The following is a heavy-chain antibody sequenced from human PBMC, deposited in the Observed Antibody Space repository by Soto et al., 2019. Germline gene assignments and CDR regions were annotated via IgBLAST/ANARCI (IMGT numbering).Heavy chain of an antibody. D-gene: IGHD4-17*01. CDR3: ARTPRDTVDDAFDI. CDR2: IIPILGIA. CDR1: GGTFSSYT. J-gene: IGHJ3*02. V-gene: IGHV1-69*02. Sequence: QVQLVQSGAEVKKPGSSVKVSCKASGGTFSSYTISWVRQAPGQGLEWMGRIIPILGIANYAQKFQGRVTITADKSTSTAYMELSSLRSEDTAVYYCARTPRDTVDDAFDIWGQGTMVTVSS.